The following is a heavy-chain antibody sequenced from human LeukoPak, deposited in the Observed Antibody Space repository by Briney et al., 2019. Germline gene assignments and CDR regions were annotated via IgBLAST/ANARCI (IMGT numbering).Heavy chain of an antibody. CDR1: AFTVSSNY. V-gene: IGHV3-53*01. CDR3: ARGSTSPLDS. CDR2: IYTGGST. Sequence: GVSLILSCSASAFTVSSNYMSWVRQAPGKGLEWVSVIYTGGSTYYADSVKGRFTISRDNSKNTVYLQMNTLRAEDTALYYCARGSTSPLDSWGQGTLVTVSS. J-gene: IGHJ4*02.